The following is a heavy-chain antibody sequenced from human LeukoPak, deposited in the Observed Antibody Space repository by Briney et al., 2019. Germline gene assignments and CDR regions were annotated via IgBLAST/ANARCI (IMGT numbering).Heavy chain of an antibody. CDR2: IKQDGSEK. CDR3: ARTPSGNWNYFVPFDY. J-gene: IGHJ4*02. Sequence: TGGSLRLSCAASGFTFRGHWMSWVRQGPGKGLEWVANIKQDGSEKHYVDSLKGRFTISRDNAKNSLYLQMNSLRAEDTAVYYCARTPSGNWNYFVPFDYWGQGTLVTVSS. V-gene: IGHV3-7*01. CDR1: GFTFRGHW. D-gene: IGHD1-7*01.